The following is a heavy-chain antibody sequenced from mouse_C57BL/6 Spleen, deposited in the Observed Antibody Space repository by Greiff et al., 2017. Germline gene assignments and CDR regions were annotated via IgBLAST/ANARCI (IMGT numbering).Heavy chain of an antibody. CDR3: ARSYGSYAMDY. D-gene: IGHD1-1*01. CDR2: IDPSDSYT. J-gene: IGHJ4*01. Sequence: VQLQQPGAELVRPGTSVKLSCKASGYTFTSYWMHWVKQRPGQGLEWIGVIDPSDSYTNYNQKFKGKATLTVDTSSSTAYMQLSSLTSEDSAVYYCARSYGSYAMDYWGQGTSVTVSS. CDR1: GYTFTSYW. V-gene: IGHV1-59*01.